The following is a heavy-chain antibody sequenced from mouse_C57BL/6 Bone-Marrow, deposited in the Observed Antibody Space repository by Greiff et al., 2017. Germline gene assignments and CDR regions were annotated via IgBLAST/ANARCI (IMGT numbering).Heavy chain of an antibody. Sequence: EVQVVESGPVLVKPGASVKMSCKASGYTFTDYYMNWVKQSHGKSLEWIGVINPYNGGTSYNQKFKGKATLTVDKSSSTAYMELNSLTSEDSAVYYCASGPERAYWGQGTLVTVSA. CDR2: INPYNGGT. J-gene: IGHJ3*01. V-gene: IGHV1-19*01. CDR1: GYTFTDYY. CDR3: ASGPERAY.